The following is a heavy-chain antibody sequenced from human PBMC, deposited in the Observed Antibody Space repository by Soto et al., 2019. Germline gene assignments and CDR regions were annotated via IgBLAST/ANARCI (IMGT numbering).Heavy chain of an antibody. D-gene: IGHD4-17*01. Sequence: QVPLVQSGAEVKKPVSSVKVSCKASGGTFSSYAISWVRQAPGQGLEWMGGLIPIFGTANYAQKFQGRVPITADEFTITAYMVLSRMRSEDTAVYYCARGSLGVTTVEYDYWGRGALVTVSS. CDR1: GGTFSSYA. CDR2: LIPIFGTA. V-gene: IGHV1-69*01. J-gene: IGHJ4*02. CDR3: ARGSLGVTTVEYDY.